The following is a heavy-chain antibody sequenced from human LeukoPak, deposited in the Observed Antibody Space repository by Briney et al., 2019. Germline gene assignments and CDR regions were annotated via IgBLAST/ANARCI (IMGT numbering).Heavy chain of an antibody. CDR3: ARGNSGSHYVEYYYGMDV. D-gene: IGHD1-26*01. Sequence: GRSLRLSCAASGFTFSSYGMHWVRQAPGKGLEWVAVIWYDGSNKYYADSVKGRFTISRDNSKNTLYLQMNSLRAEDTAVYYCARGNSGSHYVEYYYGMDVWGQGTTVTVSS. CDR2: IWYDGSNK. J-gene: IGHJ6*02. V-gene: IGHV3-33*01. CDR1: GFTFSSYG.